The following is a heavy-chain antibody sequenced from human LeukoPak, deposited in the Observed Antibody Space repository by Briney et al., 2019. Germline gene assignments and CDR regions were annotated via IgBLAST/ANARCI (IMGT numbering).Heavy chain of an antibody. CDR3: ARWNSYAEYFQH. D-gene: IGHD1-1*01. Sequence: QTGGSLRLSCAASGFTVSSNYMSWVRQAPGKGLEWVSVIYSGGSTYYADSVKGRFTISRDNSKNTLYLQMNSLRAEDTAVYYCARWNSYAEYFQHWGQGTLVTVSS. J-gene: IGHJ1*01. V-gene: IGHV3-53*01. CDR1: GFTVSSNY. CDR2: IYSGGST.